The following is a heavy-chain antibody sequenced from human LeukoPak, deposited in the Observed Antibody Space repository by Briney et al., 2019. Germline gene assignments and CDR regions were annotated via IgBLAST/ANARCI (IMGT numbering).Heavy chain of an antibody. D-gene: IGHD3-9*01. CDR3: ATGGLFDWLKLAGTDRNYFDY. CDR2: FDPEDGET. V-gene: IGHV1-24*01. Sequence: ASVKVSCKVSGYTLTELSMHWVRQAPGKGLEWMGGFDPEDGETIYAQKFQGRVTMTEDTSTDTAYMELSSLRSEDTAVYYCATGGLFDWLKLAGTDRNYFDYWGQGTLVTVSS. CDR1: GYTLTELS. J-gene: IGHJ4*02.